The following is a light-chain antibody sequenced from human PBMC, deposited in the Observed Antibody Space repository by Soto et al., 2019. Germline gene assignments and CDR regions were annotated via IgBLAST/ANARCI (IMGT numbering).Light chain of an antibody. J-gene: IGKJ1*01. CDR3: QQYNSMSGT. Sequence: DIQMTQSPSTLSASVGERVTITCRASQSISSWLAWYQQKPGKAPKLLIYKASSLESGVPSRFSGSGSGTEFTLTISRLQPDDFATYYYQQYNSMSGTFGQGTKVDIK. CDR2: KAS. V-gene: IGKV1-5*03. CDR1: QSISSW.